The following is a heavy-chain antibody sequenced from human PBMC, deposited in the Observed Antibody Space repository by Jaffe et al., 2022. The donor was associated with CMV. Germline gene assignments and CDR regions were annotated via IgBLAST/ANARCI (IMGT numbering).Heavy chain of an antibody. V-gene: IGHV1-2*04. CDR1: GYTFTGYY. J-gene: IGHJ6*03. Sequence: QVQLVQSGAEVKKPGASVKVSCKASGYTFTGYYMHWVRQAPGQGLEWMGWINPNSGGTNYAQKFQGWVTMTRDTSISTAYMELSRLRSDDTAVYYCARAVGYGHGGGYYYYMDVWGKGTTVTVSS. CDR3: ARAVGYGHGGGYYYYMDV. D-gene: IGHD2-8*02. CDR2: INPNSGGT.